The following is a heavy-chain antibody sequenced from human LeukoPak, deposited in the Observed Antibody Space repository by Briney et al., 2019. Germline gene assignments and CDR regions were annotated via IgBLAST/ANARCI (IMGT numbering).Heavy chain of an antibody. CDR2: IPIFGTA. D-gene: IGHD3-22*01. J-gene: IGHJ4*02. Sequence: IPIFGTANYSQKFQGRVTITADESTSTAYMELSSLRSEDTAVYYCARASGIVVVKAFDYWGQGTLVTVSS. V-gene: IGHV1-69*01. CDR3: ARASGIVVVKAFDY.